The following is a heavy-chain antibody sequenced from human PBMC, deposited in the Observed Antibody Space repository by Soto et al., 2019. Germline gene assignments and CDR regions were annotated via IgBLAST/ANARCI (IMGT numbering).Heavy chain of an antibody. V-gene: IGHV5-10-1*01. J-gene: IGHJ6*02. Sequence: GESLKISCKGSVYSFTSYWISWVRQMPGKGLEWMGRIDPSDSYTNYSPSFQGHVTISADKSISTAYLQWSSLKASDTAMYYCARQGVVVPAAEDYYYGMDVWGQGTTVTVSS. CDR2: IDPSDSYT. D-gene: IGHD2-2*01. CDR1: VYSFTSYW. CDR3: ARQGVVVPAAEDYYYGMDV.